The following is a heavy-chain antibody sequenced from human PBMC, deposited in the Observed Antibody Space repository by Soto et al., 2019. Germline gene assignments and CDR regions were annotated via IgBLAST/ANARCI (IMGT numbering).Heavy chain of an antibody. Sequence: QVQLVESGGGVVQPGRSLRLSCAASGFTFSSYGRHWVRQAPGKGLEWVAVISYDGSNKYYADSVKGRFTISRDNSKNTLYLQMSSLRAEATAVYYWAKGGGYYGSGSYSVGENYYGMDVWGQGTTVTVSS. CDR3: AKGGGYYGSGSYSVGENYYGMDV. CDR1: GFTFSSYG. J-gene: IGHJ6*02. V-gene: IGHV3-30*18. D-gene: IGHD3-10*01. CDR2: ISYDGSNK.